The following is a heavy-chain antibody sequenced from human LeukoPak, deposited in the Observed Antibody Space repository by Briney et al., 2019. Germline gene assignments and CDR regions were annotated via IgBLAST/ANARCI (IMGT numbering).Heavy chain of an antibody. V-gene: IGHV3-23*01. CDR1: GFTFSSYA. CDR2: ISGSGGST. D-gene: IGHD4-17*01. J-gene: IGHJ4*02. Sequence: PGGSLRLSCAASGFTFSSYAMSWVRQAPGKGLEWVSAISGSGGSTYYADSVKGRFTISRDNAKNSLYLQMNSLRDEDTAVYYCAREPHYGDYGGTFDYWGQGTLVTVSS. CDR3: AREPHYGDYGGTFDY.